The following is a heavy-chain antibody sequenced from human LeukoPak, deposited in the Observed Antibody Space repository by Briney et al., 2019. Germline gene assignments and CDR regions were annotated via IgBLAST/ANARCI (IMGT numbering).Heavy chain of an antibody. CDR2: IYYSGST. D-gene: IGHD6-13*01. V-gene: IGHV4-31*03. J-gene: IGHJ4*02. CDR3: ARDPGIAFSFDY. Sequence: PSETLSLTCTVSGGSISSGGYYWSWIRQHPGKGLEWIGYIYYSGSTYYNPSLKSRVTISVDTSKNQFSLKLSSVTAAGTAVYYCARDPGIAFSFDYWGQGTLVTVSS. CDR1: GGSISSGGYY.